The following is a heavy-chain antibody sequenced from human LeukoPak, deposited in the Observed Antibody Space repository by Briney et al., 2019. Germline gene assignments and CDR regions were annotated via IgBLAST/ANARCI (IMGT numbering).Heavy chain of an antibody. CDR3: ARDHEIAAAGTQYYYYYGMDV. Sequence: ASVKVSCKASGYTFTCYYMHWVRQAPGQGLEWMGIINPSGGSTSYAQKFQGRVTMTRDTSTSTVYMELSSLRSEDTAVYYCARDHEIAAAGTQYYYYYGMDVWGQGTTVTVSS. CDR1: GYTFTCYY. J-gene: IGHJ6*02. V-gene: IGHV1-46*01. D-gene: IGHD6-13*01. CDR2: INPSGGST.